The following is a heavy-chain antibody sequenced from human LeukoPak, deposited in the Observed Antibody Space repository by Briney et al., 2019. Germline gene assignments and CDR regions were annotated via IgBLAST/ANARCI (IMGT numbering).Heavy chain of an antibody. CDR1: GFTVSSNY. CDR3: ARGGGSGRWGSAFDM. J-gene: IGHJ3*02. V-gene: IGHV3-66*01. CDR2: LYSGGST. Sequence: GGSLRLSCAASGFTVSSNYIIWVRQAPGKGLEWVSILYSGGSTYYVDSVKGRFTISRDNYKNTLYLQLNSLRDEDTAVYYCARGGGSGRWGSAFDMWGQGTMVTVSS. D-gene: IGHD6-19*01.